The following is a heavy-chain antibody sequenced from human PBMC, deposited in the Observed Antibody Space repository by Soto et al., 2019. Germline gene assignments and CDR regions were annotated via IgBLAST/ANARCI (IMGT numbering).Heavy chain of an antibody. J-gene: IGHJ5*02. CDR2: IYYSGST. V-gene: IGHV4-30-4*01. CDR3: ARAVVVATIWFDP. CDR1: GGSISSGDYY. Sequence: SETLSLTCTVSGGSISSGDYYWSWIRQPPGKGLEWIGYIYYSGSTYYNPSLKSRVTISVDTSKNQFSLKLSSVTAADTAVYYCARAVVVATIWFDPWGQGTLVTVSS. D-gene: IGHD2-15*01.